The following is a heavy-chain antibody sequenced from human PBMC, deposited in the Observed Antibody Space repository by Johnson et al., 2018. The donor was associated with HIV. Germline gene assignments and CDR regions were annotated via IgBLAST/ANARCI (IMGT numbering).Heavy chain of an antibody. CDR2: IKQDGSEK. CDR1: GFTFSSYW. D-gene: IGHD2-2*02. V-gene: IGHV3-7*01. Sequence: VQLVESGGGLVKPGGSLRLSCVASGFTFSSYWMSWVRQAPGKGLEWVANIKQDGSEKYYVDSVKGRFTISRDNAKNTLYLQMNSLRDEDTAVYYCARGEGRIPHAFDIWGQGTMVTVSS. J-gene: IGHJ3*02. CDR3: ARGEGRIPHAFDI.